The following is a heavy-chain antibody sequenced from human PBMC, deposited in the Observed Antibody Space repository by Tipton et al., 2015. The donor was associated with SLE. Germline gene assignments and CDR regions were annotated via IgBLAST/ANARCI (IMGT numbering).Heavy chain of an antibody. CDR1: GGSISSSSYY. CDR3: ARGVAVADPFDYCCGMDV. CDR2: IYYSGST. J-gene: IGHJ6*02. V-gene: IGHV4-39*07. D-gene: IGHD6-19*01. Sequence: TLSLTCTVSGGSISSSSYYWGWIRQPPGKGLEWIGSIYYSGSTNYNPSLKSRVTISVDTSKNQFSLKLSSVTAADTAVYYCARGVAVADPFDYCCGMDVWGQGTTVTVSS.